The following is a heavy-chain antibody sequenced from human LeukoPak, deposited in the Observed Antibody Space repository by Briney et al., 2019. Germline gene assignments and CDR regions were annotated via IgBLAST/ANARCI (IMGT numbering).Heavy chain of an antibody. J-gene: IGHJ4*02. V-gene: IGHV4-61*08. CDR2: IYYSGST. Sequence: SETLSLTCAVSGGSISSGGYSRSWIRQPPGKGLEWIGYIYYSGSTNYNPSLKSRVTISVDTSKNQFSLKLSSVTAADTAVYYCARGGAYCGGDCYEFFDYWGQGTLVTVSS. CDR3: ARGGAYCGGDCYEFFDY. D-gene: IGHD2-21*02. CDR1: GGSISSGGYS.